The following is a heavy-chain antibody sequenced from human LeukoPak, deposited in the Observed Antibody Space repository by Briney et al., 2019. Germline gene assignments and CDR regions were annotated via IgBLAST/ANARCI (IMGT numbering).Heavy chain of an antibody. CDR1: GYTFTSYG. J-gene: IGHJ4*02. CDR2: IIPIFGTA. D-gene: IGHD6-13*01. Sequence: GASVKVSCKASGYTFTSYGISWVRQAPGQGLEWMGGIIPIFGTANYAQKFQGRVTITTDESTSTAYMELSSLRSEDTAVYYCARGSNEQQLVPGFDYWGQGTLVTVSS. CDR3: ARGSNEQQLVPGFDY. V-gene: IGHV1-69*05.